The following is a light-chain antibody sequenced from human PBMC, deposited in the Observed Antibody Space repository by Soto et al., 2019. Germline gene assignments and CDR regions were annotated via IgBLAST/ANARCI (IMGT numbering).Light chain of an antibody. Sequence: QSVLTQPASVSGSPGQSVTISCTGTSSDVGAYNYVSWYQHHPGKAPKLMIYDLNNRPSGISDRFSGSKSVNTASLTISGLQAEDEADYYCLSYATGSTGVFGGGTKVTVL. CDR3: LSYATGSTGV. J-gene: IGLJ3*02. CDR2: DLN. V-gene: IGLV2-14*01. CDR1: SSDVGAYNY.